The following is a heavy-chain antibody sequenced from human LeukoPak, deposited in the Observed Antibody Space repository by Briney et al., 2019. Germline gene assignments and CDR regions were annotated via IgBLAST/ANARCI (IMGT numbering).Heavy chain of an antibody. D-gene: IGHD3/OR15-3a*01. Sequence: PGGSLRLSCAASGFTFSSYSMNWVRQAPGKGLEWVSSISSSSSYIYYADSVKGRFTISRDNAKNSLYLQMNSLRAADTAVYYCGRGYWTGYHHLDFWGQGTLVTVSS. J-gene: IGHJ4*02. CDR1: GFTFSSYS. V-gene: IGHV3-21*04. CDR3: GRGYWTGYHHLDF. CDR2: ISSSSSYI.